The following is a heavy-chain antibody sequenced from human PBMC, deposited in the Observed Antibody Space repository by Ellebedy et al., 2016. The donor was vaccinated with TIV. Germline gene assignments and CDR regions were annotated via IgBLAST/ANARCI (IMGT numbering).Heavy chain of an antibody. D-gene: IGHD1-14*01. Sequence: PGGSLRLSCAASGFSFSGYSMNWVRQAPGTGLEWVSYITSSSSTIHYADSVKGRFTISRDNAKNSLYLQMNSLRDEDTAVYYCARGGGERPRYAFDIWGQGTLVTVSS. J-gene: IGHJ3*02. CDR3: ARGGGERPRYAFDI. V-gene: IGHV3-48*02. CDR2: ITSSSSTI. CDR1: GFSFSGYS.